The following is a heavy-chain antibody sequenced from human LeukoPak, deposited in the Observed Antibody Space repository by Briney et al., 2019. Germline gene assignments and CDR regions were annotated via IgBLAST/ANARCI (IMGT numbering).Heavy chain of an antibody. CDR2: IYSSGIT. Sequence: QPGGSLRLSCAASGLTVSSNYMTWVRQAPGKGLEWVSVIYSSGITYYADSVKGRFTISRDNSKTTLYLQMNSLRAEDTAVYYCARGRDYSGWQFDYWGQGTLVTVSS. J-gene: IGHJ4*02. V-gene: IGHV3-53*01. CDR3: ARGRDYSGWQFDY. CDR1: GLTVSSNY. D-gene: IGHD6-19*01.